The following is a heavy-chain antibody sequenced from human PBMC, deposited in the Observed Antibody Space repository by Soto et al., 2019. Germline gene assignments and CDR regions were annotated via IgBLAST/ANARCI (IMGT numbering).Heavy chain of an antibody. CDR3: TTSIFGVVTAH. V-gene: IGHV3-15*07. CDR2: IRSSSDGGTT. Sequence: EVHLVESGGGVVTPGGSLTLSSAASGFTFANAWMNWVRQAPGKGLEWVGRIRSSSDGGTTDYAAPVKGRFTFSRDDSKNTLFLHMNSLKTEDTAVYYCTTSIFGVVTAHWGQGTLVTVS. J-gene: IGHJ4*02. D-gene: IGHD3-3*01. CDR1: GFTFANAW.